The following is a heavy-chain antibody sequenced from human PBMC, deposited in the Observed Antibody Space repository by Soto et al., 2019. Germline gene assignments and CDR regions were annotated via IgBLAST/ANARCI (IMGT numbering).Heavy chain of an antibody. CDR2: ISYDGSNK. J-gene: IGHJ4*02. V-gene: IGHV3-30*18. Sequence: GGSLSLSCAASGFTFSSYGMHWGRQAPGKGLEWVAVISYDGSNKYYADSVRGRFTISRDNSKNTLYLQMNSLRAEDTAVYYCAKDGDEYYYDSSGLYFDYWGQGTLVTVSS. D-gene: IGHD3-22*01. CDR1: GFTFSSYG. CDR3: AKDGDEYYYDSSGLYFDY.